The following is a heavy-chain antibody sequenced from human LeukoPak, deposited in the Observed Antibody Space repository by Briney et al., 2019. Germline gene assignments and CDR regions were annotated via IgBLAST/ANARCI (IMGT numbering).Heavy chain of an antibody. J-gene: IGHJ4*02. V-gene: IGHV1-18*01. CDR2: ISGYNGNT. CDR1: GYTFTSYG. Sequence: ASVTVSCKASGYTFTSYGISWVRQAPGQGLEWMGWISGYNGNTNYAQKLQGRVTMTPDSSTSTAYMKLRSLRSDDTAVYYCARSRPYYSSPLFDYWGQGTLVTVSS. CDR3: ARSRPYYSSPLFDY. D-gene: IGHD3-10*01.